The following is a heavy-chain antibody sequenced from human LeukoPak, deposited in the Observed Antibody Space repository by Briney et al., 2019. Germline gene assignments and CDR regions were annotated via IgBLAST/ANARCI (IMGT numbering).Heavy chain of an antibody. CDR2: IYSGGST. CDR1: GFTVSSNY. Sequence: PGGSLRLSCAASGFTVSSNYMSWVRQAPGKGLEWVSVIYSGGSTYYADSVKGRFTISRDNSKNTLYLQMNSLRAEDTAVYYCARDRVRGGGSYSTMGFDYWGQGTLVTVSS. J-gene: IGHJ4*02. V-gene: IGHV3-66*01. CDR3: ARDRVRGGGSYSTMGFDY. D-gene: IGHD1-26*01.